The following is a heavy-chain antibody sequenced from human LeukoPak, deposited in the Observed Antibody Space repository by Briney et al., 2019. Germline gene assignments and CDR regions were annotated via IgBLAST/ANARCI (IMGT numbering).Heavy chain of an antibody. CDR1: GFTVSSNY. V-gene: IGHV3-53*01. D-gene: IGHD6-19*01. J-gene: IGHJ4*02. CDR2: IYSGGST. Sequence: GGSLRLSCAASGFTVSSNYMSWVRQAPGKGLEWVSVIYSGGSTYYADSVKGRFTISRDNAKNSLYLQMNSLRAEDTAVYYCARSPIYGSGCRFDYWGQGTLVTVSS. CDR3: ARSPIYGSGCRFDY.